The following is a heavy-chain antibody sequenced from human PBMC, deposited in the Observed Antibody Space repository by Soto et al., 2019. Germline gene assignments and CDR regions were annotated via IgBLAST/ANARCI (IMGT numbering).Heavy chain of an antibody. CDR1: GFTFSSYG. Sequence: QPGGSLRLSCAASGFTFSSYGMHWVRQAPGKGLEWVAVISYDGSNKYYADSVKGRFTISRDNSKNTLYLQMNSLRAEDTAVYYCARGDSSPQLAGGDYWGQGTLVTVSS. V-gene: IGHV3-30*03. J-gene: IGHJ4*02. D-gene: IGHD3-22*01. CDR2: ISYDGSNK. CDR3: ARGDSSPQLAGGDY.